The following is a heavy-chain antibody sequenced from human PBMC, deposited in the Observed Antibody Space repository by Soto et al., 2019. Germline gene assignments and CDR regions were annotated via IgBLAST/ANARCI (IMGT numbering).Heavy chain of an antibody. CDR2: INSGNGKT. D-gene: IGHD3-3*01. J-gene: IGHJ6*02. V-gene: IGHV1-3*01. CDR3: AGDCACTRIFGLIKRSFGMDA. CDR1: GYTFKAYA. Sequence: ASVKVSCKGSGYTFKAYAMHWVRQAPGHRLEWMGWINSGNGKTKYSQKFQDRVTITSDTSAKTAYMELRSLGSEDTAVYYCAGDCACTRIFGLIKRSFGMDAWGQGNTVTVSS.